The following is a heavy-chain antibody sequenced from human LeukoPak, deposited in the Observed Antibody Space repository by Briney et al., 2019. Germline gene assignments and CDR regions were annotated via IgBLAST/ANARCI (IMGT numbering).Heavy chain of an antibody. CDR3: ARSDWNYPTMFDY. V-gene: IGHV1-69*13. D-gene: IGHD1-7*01. J-gene: IGHJ4*02. CDR2: IIPIFGTA. Sequence: GASVKVSCKASGGTFSSYAISWVRQAPGQGLEWMGGIIPIFGTANYAQKFQGRVTITADESTSTAYMELSSLRSEDTAVYYCARSDWNYPTMFDYWGQGTLVTVSS. CDR1: GGTFSSYA.